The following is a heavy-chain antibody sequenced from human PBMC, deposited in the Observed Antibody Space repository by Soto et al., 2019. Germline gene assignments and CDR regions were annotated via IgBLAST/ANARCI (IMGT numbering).Heavy chain of an antibody. J-gene: IGHJ4*02. CDR1: VGSITGYY. CDR3: ARERTPRTGFDY. V-gene: IGHV4-59*01. Sequence: TSETLSLTCTVSVGSITGYYWSWIRQSPGKGLEWIGCSYYTGATNYNPSLKSRVTISVDTSKNQFSLTLSSATAADTAVYYCARERTPRTGFDYWGQGTLVTV. CDR2: SYYTGAT. D-gene: IGHD7-27*01.